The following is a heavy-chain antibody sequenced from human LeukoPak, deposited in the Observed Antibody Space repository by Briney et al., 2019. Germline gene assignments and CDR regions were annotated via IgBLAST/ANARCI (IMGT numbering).Heavy chain of an antibody. CDR1: GGSISSSSYY. D-gene: IGHD6-19*01. Sequence: PSETLSLTCTVSGGSISSSSYYWGWLRQPPGKGLEWIGSIYYSGSTYYNPSLKSRVTISVDTSKNQFSLKLSSVTAADTAVYYCAGIAVAVYFDYWGQGTLVTVSS. V-gene: IGHV4-39*01. CDR3: AGIAVAVYFDY. J-gene: IGHJ4*02. CDR2: IYYSGST.